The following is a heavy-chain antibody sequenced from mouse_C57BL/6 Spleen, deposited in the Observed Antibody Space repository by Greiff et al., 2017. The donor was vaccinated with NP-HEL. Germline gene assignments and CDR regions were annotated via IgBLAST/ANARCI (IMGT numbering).Heavy chain of an antibody. D-gene: IGHD1-1*01. CDR3: ARPIYYGSSYGYFDV. Sequence: VKLQESGPGLVQPSQSLSITCTVSGFSLTSYGVHWVRPSPGTGLEWLGVIWSGGSTDYNAAFISRLSISKDNSKSQVFFKMNSLQADYTAIYYCARPIYYGSSYGYFDVWGTGTTVTVSS. V-gene: IGHV2-2*01. J-gene: IGHJ1*03. CDR1: GFSLTSYG. CDR2: IWSGGST.